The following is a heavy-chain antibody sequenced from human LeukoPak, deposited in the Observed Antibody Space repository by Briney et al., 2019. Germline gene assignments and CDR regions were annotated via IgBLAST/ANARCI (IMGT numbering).Heavy chain of an antibody. CDR2: IYYSGST. CDR1: GGSISSSSYY. D-gene: IGHD6-19*01. V-gene: IGHV4-39*01. CDR3: ARHESRRYRSGYSSALPDY. J-gene: IGHJ4*02. Sequence: SETLSLTCTVSGGSISSSSYYWGWIRQPPGKGLEWIGSIYYSGSTYYNPSLKGRVTISVDTSKNQFSLKLSSVTAADTAVYYCARHESRRYRSGYSSALPDYWGQGTLVTVSS.